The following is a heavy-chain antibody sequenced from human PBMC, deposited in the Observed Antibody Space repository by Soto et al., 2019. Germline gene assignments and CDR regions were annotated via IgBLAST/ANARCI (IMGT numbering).Heavy chain of an antibody. Sequence: QITLKESGPTLVKPTQTLTLTCTFSGFSLSSTRMAVGWIRQPPGKALEWLALIYWDDDKRYSPFLKSRLTIPKHTCENQVILTISNIDPVDTFRYYCAYIVVTRSGYYSDYWGQGTLVTVSS. V-gene: IGHV2-5*02. J-gene: IGHJ4*02. CDR2: IYWDDDK. D-gene: IGHD3-9*01. CDR1: GFSLSSTRMA. CDR3: AYIVVTRSGYYSDY.